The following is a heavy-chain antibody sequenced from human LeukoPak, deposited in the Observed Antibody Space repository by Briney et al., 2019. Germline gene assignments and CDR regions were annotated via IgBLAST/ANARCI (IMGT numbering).Heavy chain of an antibody. Sequence: GGSLRLSCAASGFPFSSYEMNWVRQAPGKGLEWLSYISSSGSPIYYADSVKGRFTISRDNAKNSLYLQMNSLRAEDTAVYYCARLNGGPWGQGILVTVSS. CDR1: GFPFSSYE. CDR3: ARLNGGP. J-gene: IGHJ5*02. D-gene: IGHD2-8*01. V-gene: IGHV3-48*03. CDR2: ISSSGSPI.